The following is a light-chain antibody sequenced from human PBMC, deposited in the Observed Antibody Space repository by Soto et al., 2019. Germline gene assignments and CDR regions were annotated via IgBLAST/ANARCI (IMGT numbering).Light chain of an antibody. V-gene: IGLV2-14*01. J-gene: IGLJ3*02. CDR2: DVS. Sequence: QSVLTQPASVSGSPGQAITISCTGTSSDVGGYNYVSWYQQHPAKAPKLMIYDVSNRPSGVSNRFSGSKSGNTASLTISGPQAEDEADYYCSSYTSSGTLVFGGGTKLTVL. CDR3: SSYTSSGTLV. CDR1: SSDVGGYNY.